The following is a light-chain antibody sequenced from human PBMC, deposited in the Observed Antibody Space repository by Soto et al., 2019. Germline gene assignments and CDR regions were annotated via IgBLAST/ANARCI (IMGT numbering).Light chain of an antibody. Sequence: QSVLTQPPSVSGAPGQRVTISCTGSSSDIGAGYRVRWYQQVPGTAPKVLIYSSNQRPSGVPDRFSGSKSGTSASLAISGLQSGDEADYYCAAWDDSLIGVAFGGGTKLTVL. CDR2: SSN. J-gene: IGLJ2*01. CDR3: AAWDDSLIGVA. CDR1: SSDIGAGYR. V-gene: IGLV1-40*01.